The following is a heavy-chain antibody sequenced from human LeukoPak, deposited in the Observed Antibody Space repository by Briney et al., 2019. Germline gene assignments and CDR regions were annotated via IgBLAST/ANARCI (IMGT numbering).Heavy chain of an antibody. V-gene: IGHV3-23*01. CDR1: GFTFSSYA. D-gene: IGHD6-13*01. J-gene: IGHJ4*02. CDR3: ARDHDSSSCPYFDY. Sequence: PGGSLRLSCAASGFTFSSYAMSWVRQAPGKGLEWVSAISGSGGSTYYADSVKGRFTISRDNAKKSLYLQMNSLRAEDTAVYYCARDHDSSSCPYFDYWGQGTLVTVSS. CDR2: ISGSGGST.